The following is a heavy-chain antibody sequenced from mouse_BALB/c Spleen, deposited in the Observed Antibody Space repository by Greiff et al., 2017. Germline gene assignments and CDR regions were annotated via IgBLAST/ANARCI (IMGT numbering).Heavy chain of an antibody. Sequence: EVQVVESGGGLVKPGGSLKLSCAASGFTFSSYAMSWVRQSPEKRLEWVAEISSGGSYTYYPDTVTGRFTISRDNAKNTLYLEMSSLRSEDTAMYYCAREGEYGNAMDYWGQGTSVTVSS. CDR1: GFTFSSYA. V-gene: IGHV5-9-4*01. CDR2: ISSGGSYT. J-gene: IGHJ4*01. D-gene: IGHD2-10*02. CDR3: AREGEYGNAMDY.